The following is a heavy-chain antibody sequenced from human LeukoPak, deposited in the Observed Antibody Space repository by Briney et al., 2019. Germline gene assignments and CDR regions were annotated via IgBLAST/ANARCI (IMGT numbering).Heavy chain of an antibody. V-gene: IGHV1-18*01. CDR2: INTYNANT. CDR1: GYIFTSYG. Sequence: GASVKVSCKASGYIFTSYGISWVRQAPGQELEWLGWINTYNANTNYAQKLQGRVTMTTDTSTNTAYMELRSLRSGDTAVYYCARVKGGDSRDYWGQGTLVTVSS. D-gene: IGHD2-21*02. J-gene: IGHJ4*02. CDR3: ARVKGGDSRDY.